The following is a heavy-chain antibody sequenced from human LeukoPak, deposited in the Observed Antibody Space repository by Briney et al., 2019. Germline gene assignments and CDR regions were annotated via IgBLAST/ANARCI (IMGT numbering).Heavy chain of an antibody. J-gene: IGHJ6*02. CDR1: GYTFTSYG. CDR2: ISAYNGNT. Sequence: GASVKVSCKASGYTFTSYGISWVRQAPGQGLEWMGWISAYNGNTNYAQKLQGRVTMTTDTSTSTAYMELRSLRSDDTAVYYCARDFSTMMVVVMGYYGMDVWGQGTTVTVSS. V-gene: IGHV1-18*01. D-gene: IGHD3-22*01. CDR3: ARDFSTMMVVVMGYYGMDV.